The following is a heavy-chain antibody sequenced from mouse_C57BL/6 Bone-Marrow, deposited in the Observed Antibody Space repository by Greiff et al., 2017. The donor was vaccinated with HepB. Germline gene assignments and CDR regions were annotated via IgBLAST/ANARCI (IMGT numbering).Heavy chain of an antibody. CDR2: INPSTGGT. D-gene: IGHD2-2*01. CDR1: GYSFTGYY. CDR3: VHYGYDVNFDY. V-gene: IGHV1-42*01. J-gene: IGHJ2*01. Sequence: EVQLQQSGPELVKPGASVKISCKASGYSFTGYYMNWVKQSPEKSLEWIGEINPSTGGTTYNQKFKAKATLTVDKSSSTAYMQLKSLTSEDSAVYYCVHYGYDVNFDYWGQGTTLTVSS.